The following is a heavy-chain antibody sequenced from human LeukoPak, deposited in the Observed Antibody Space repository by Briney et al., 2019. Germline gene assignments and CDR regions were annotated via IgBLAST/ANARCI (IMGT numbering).Heavy chain of an antibody. Sequence: SETLSLTCVVSGYSINSGYYWGWIRQPPGKGLEWIGSIYRSGSTYYNPSLKSRVTISVDTSKNQFSLKVRSMTAADTAVYYCAREEPRDAFDIWGQGTMVTVSS. V-gene: IGHV4-38-2*02. J-gene: IGHJ3*02. CDR1: GYSINSGYY. CDR2: IYRSGST. CDR3: AREEPRDAFDI.